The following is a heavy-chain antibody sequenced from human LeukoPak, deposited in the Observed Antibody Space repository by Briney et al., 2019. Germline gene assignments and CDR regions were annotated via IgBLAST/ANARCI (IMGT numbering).Heavy chain of an antibody. J-gene: IGHJ5*02. V-gene: IGHV1-69*05. CDR3: ARAPPLYYYDSSGYSWFDP. CDR1: GGTFSSTT. CDR2: ITPIFRTP. Sequence: ASVKVSCKASGGTFSSTTINWVRQAPGQGLEWMGGITPIFRTPNYAQKFQGRVTITRDTSASTAYMELSSLRSEDTAVYYCARAPPLYYYDSSGYSWFDPWGQGTLVTVSS. D-gene: IGHD3-22*01.